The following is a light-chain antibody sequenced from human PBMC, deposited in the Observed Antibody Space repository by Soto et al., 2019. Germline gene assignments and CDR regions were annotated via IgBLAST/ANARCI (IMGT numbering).Light chain of an antibody. Sequence: DIQMTQSPSSVSASVGDRVTITCRASRSIGDWLAWYQQKPGKAPKLLIHDASTLQNGVPSRFSGSGSGTEFTLTISSLQPDDFATYYCQHYNNYSPYTFGQGTKVEI. V-gene: IGKV1-5*01. CDR3: QHYNNYSPYT. J-gene: IGKJ2*01. CDR2: DAS. CDR1: RSIGDW.